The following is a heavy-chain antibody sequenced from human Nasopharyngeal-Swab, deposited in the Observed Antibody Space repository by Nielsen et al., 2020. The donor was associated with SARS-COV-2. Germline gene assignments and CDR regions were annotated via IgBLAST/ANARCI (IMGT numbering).Heavy chain of an antibody. V-gene: IGHV3-7*03. CDR1: GFTFSSYW. J-gene: IGHJ4*02. Sequence: GESLKTSCAASGFTFSSYWMSWVRQAPGKGLEWVANIKQDGSEKYYVDSVKGRFTISRDNAKNSLYLQMNSLRAEDTAVYYCARGTQLRYFDWLDYWGQGTLVTVSS. D-gene: IGHD3-9*01. CDR2: IKQDGSEK. CDR3: ARGTQLRYFDWLDY.